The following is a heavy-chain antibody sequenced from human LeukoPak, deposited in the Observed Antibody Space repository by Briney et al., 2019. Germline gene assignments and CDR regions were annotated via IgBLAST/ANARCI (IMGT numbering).Heavy chain of an antibody. CDR2: IKQDGSEK. D-gene: IGHD3-9*01. CDR3: AKLPPNPYDILTGFFDY. CDR1: GFTFSSYW. V-gene: IGHV3-7*03. J-gene: IGHJ4*02. Sequence: GGSLRLSCAASGFTFSSYWMSWVRQAPGKGLEWVANIKQDGSEKYYVDSVKGRFTISRDNAKNSLYLQMNSLRAEDTAVYYCAKLPPNPYDILTGFFDYWGQGTLVTVSS.